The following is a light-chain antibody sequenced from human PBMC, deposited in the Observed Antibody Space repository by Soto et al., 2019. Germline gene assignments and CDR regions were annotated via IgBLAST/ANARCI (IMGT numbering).Light chain of an antibody. Sequence: EKVMTQSPATLSVSPGERATLSCRASQSVRSNLAWYQQKPGQPPRLLIYDASTRATGIPSRFSGSGSGTDFTLTISSLEPEDFAVYYCQQRSNWPLLTFGGGTKVDIK. J-gene: IGKJ4*01. CDR2: DAS. CDR1: QSVRSN. V-gene: IGKV3-11*01. CDR3: QQRSNWPLLT.